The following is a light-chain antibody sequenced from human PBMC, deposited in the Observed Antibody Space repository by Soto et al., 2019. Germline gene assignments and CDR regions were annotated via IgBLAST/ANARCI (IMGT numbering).Light chain of an antibody. CDR2: EVS. J-gene: IGLJ1*01. Sequence: QSVLTQPASVSGSPGQSITISCTGTSSDVGGYNYVSWYQQHPGKAPKLMIYEVSNRPSGVSNRFSGSKSGNTASLTIPGLQAEDEADYYCSSYTSSSTVYVFGTGTKATVL. CDR3: SSYTSSSTVYV. V-gene: IGLV2-14*01. CDR1: SSDVGGYNY.